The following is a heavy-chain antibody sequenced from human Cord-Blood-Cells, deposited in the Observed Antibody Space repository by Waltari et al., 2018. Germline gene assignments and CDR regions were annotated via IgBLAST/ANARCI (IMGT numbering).Heavy chain of an antibody. CDR3: ARVFAMSYDSSGYYFDY. J-gene: IGHJ4*02. CDR2: INHSGST. Sequence: QVQLQQWGAGLLKPSETLSLTCAVYGGSFSGYYWSWIRQPPGKGLEWIGEINHSGSTNNNPSLKSRVTKSVDTAKNQFSLKLSSVTAADTAVYYCARVFAMSYDSSGYYFDYLGQGTLVTVSS. V-gene: IGHV4-34*01. CDR1: GGSFSGYY. D-gene: IGHD3-22*01.